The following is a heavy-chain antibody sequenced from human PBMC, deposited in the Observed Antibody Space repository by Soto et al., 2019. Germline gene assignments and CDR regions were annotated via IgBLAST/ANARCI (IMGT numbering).Heavy chain of an antibody. J-gene: IGHJ1*01. CDR2: INVYNGNT. D-gene: IGHD6-19*01. V-gene: IGHV1-18*04. CDR1: GYTFTSNS. CDR3: AIISIPSSGRLTVF. Sequence: ASVNVYFKASGYTFTSNSIGWVRQAPGQGLEWMGWINVYNGNTKYAQQLQGRVTLTTDTSTSTAYMDLRSLRSDDTAVYYCAIISIPSSGRLTVFWCQRTFGSVS.